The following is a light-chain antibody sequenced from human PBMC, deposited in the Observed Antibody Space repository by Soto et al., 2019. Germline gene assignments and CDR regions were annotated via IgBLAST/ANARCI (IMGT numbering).Light chain of an antibody. CDR1: QTINTY. Sequence: DIQMTQSPSSLSGSVGDRVTITCRASQTINTYLNWYQQKPGKAPKLLIYAASTLQSGVPSRFSGSGSGTDFTLTVSSLQPEDFAIYYCQQSHSTPRTFGQGTKVDIK. CDR2: AAS. CDR3: QQSHSTPRT. J-gene: IGKJ1*01. V-gene: IGKV1-39*01.